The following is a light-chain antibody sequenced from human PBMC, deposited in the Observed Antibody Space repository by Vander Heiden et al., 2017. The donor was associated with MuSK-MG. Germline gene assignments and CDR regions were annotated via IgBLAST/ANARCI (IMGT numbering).Light chain of an antibody. CDR2: GAS. Sequence: EIVLTQSAGTLSLSPGERATLSCRASQSVSSSYLAWYQQKPGQAPRLLIYGASSRATGIPDRFSGSGSGTDFTLTISRLEPEDFAVYYCQQYGSSPPWTFGQRTKVEIK. J-gene: IGKJ1*01. CDR3: QQYGSSPPWT. CDR1: QSVSSSY. V-gene: IGKV3-20*01.